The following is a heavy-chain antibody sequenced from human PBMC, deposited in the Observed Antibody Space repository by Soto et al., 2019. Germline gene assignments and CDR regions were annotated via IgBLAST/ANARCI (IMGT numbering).Heavy chain of an antibody. J-gene: IGHJ3*02. CDR2: LYSGGGGTT. CDR1: GFTVSSNY. CDR3: TREFRTSGSRDAFDI. D-gene: IGHD1-26*01. Sequence: EVQVVESGGGLVQPGGSLRLSCVASGFTVSSNYMTWVRQAPGKGLGWVSVLYSGGGGTTFYADSVKGRFTISRDNSKNTLYLEMNSLRAEDTAVYYCTREFRTSGSRDAFDIWGQGTMVTVSS. V-gene: IGHV3-66*01.